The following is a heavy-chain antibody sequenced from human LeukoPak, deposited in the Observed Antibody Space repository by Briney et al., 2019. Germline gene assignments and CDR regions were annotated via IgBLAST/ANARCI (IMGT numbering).Heavy chain of an antibody. J-gene: IGHJ4*02. D-gene: IGHD3-16*01. Sequence: SETLSLTCTVSGGSISSYYWSWIRQPPGKGLDWIGYIYYSWSTNYNPSLKSRVTISVETSKNQFSLKLSSVSAADTAVYYCASAPQGGYWGQGTLVTVSS. CDR3: ASAPQGGY. V-gene: IGHV4-59*01. CDR1: GGSISSYY. CDR2: IYYSWST.